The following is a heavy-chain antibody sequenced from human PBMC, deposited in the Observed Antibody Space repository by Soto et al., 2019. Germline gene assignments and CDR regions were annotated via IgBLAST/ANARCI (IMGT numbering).Heavy chain of an antibody. D-gene: IGHD6-19*01. V-gene: IGHV3-73*01. CDR3: ARGAVTGTSLFDY. CDR2: IRNKANNYAT. J-gene: IGHJ4*02. CDR1: GFTFSGSA. Sequence: GGSLRLSCSASGFTFSGSAMHWVRQASGKGLEWVGRIRNKANNYATAYAASVKGRFTISRDDSKNTAYLQMNSLRHEDTAVYYCARGAVTGTSLFDYWGLGTLVTVSS.